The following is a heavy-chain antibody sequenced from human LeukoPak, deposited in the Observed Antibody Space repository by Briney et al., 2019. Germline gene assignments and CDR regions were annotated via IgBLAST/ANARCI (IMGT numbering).Heavy chain of an antibody. CDR3: ARETSQKGAHYMDV. CDR1: GGSISSCNW. Sequence: SETLSLTCAVSGGSISSCNWWSWVRQPPGKGLEWIGYIYYSGSTNYNPSLKSRVTISVDTSKNQFSLKLTSVTAADTAVYYCARETSQKGAHYMDVWGKGTTVTISS. V-gene: IGHV4-4*02. D-gene: IGHD3-16*01. J-gene: IGHJ6*03. CDR2: IYYSGST.